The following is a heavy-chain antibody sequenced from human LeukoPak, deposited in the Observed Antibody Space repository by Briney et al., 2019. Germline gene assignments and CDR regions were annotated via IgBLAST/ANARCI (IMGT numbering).Heavy chain of an antibody. CDR3: AKVESTYYYDSSGYYYPFDY. CDR2: ISGSGGST. J-gene: IGHJ4*02. CDR1: GFTFSSYA. V-gene: IGHV3-23*01. D-gene: IGHD3-22*01. Sequence: GGSLRLSCAASGFTFSSYAMSWVRQAPGKGLEWVSAISGSGGSTYYADSVKGRFTISRDNSKNTLYLQMNSLRAEDTAVYYCAKVESTYYYDSSGYYYPFDYWGQGTLVTVSS.